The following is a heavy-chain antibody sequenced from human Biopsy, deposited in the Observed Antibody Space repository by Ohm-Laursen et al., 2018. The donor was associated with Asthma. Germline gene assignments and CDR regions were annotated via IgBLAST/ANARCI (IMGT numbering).Heavy chain of an antibody. D-gene: IGHD3-10*01. CDR3: ARAVDYSHYYGIDV. V-gene: IGHV1-18*01. J-gene: IGHJ6*02. Sequence: ASVKVSCKTSGYAFNSAGITWVRQAPGQGLEWMGWISVYNGNTKVAQKLQDRVTMITDTSTSTAYMELRSLRSDDTAVYFCARAVDYSHYYGIDVWGQGTTVTVSS. CDR2: ISVYNGNT. CDR1: GYAFNSAG.